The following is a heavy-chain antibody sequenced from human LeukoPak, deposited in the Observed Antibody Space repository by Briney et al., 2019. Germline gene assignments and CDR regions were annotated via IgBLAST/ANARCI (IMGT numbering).Heavy chain of an antibody. V-gene: IGHV3-7*01. D-gene: IGHD6-6*01. J-gene: IGHJ5*02. CDR3: ATSYSSSSWFDP. CDR1: GFTFSSYW. Sequence: GGSLRLSCAASGFTFSSYWMSWVRQAPGKGLEWVANIKQDGSEKYYVDSVKGRLTISRDNAKNSLYLQMNSLRAEDTAVYYCATSYSSSSWFDPWGQGTLVTVSS. CDR2: IKQDGSEK.